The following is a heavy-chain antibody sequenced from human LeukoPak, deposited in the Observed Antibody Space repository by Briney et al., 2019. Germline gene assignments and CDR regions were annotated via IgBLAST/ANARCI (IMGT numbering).Heavy chain of an antibody. V-gene: IGHV3-30*03. CDR3: ARVSNSGYDYRAVGAFDI. Sequence: GGSLRLSCAASGFTFSSYGMHWVRQAPGKGLEWVAVISYDGSNKYYADSVKGRFTISRDNAKNSLYLQMNSLRAEDTAVYYCARVSNSGYDYRAVGAFDIWGQGTMVTVSS. CDR1: GFTFSSYG. J-gene: IGHJ3*02. D-gene: IGHD5-12*01. CDR2: ISYDGSNK.